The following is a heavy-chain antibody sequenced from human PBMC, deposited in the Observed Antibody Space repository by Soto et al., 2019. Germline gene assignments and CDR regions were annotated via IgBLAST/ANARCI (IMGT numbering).Heavy chain of an antibody. CDR2: IYPGDSGT. Sequence: PGESLKISCKGSGYSFTSYWIGWVRQMPGKGLEWMGIIYPGDSGTRYSPSFQGQVTISADKSISTAYLQWSSLKASDTAMYYCARRRGQWLVLGYNWFDPWGQGTLVTVSS. V-gene: IGHV5-51*01. CDR1: GYSFTSYW. CDR3: ARRRGQWLVLGYNWFDP. J-gene: IGHJ5*02. D-gene: IGHD6-19*01.